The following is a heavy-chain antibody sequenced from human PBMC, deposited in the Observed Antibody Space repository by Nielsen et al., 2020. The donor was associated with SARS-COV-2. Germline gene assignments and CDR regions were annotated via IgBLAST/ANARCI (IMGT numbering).Heavy chain of an antibody. V-gene: IGHV3-53*04. CDR2: MYAGAST. J-gene: IGHJ4*02. CDR1: GFTVNRNY. Sequence: GGSLRLSCAASGFTVNRNYMSWVRQAPGKGLEWVSLMYAGASTFYADSVKGRFTISRHNAENTVYLQMNSLRTDDTAVYYCARNIAAAIDYWGQGTLVTVSS. D-gene: IGHD6-13*01. CDR3: ARNIAAAIDY.